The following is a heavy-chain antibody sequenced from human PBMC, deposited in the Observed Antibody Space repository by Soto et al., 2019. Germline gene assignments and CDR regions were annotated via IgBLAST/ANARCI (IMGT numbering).Heavy chain of an antibody. Sequence: ASVKVSCKASGYTFTGYYMHWVRQAPGQGLEWMGWINPNSGGTNYAQKFQGRVTMTRDTSISTAYMELSRLRSDETAVYYCARELALIAARPRWFEPWGQGTMVTVSS. V-gene: IGHV1-2*02. D-gene: IGHD6-6*01. CDR1: GYTFTGYY. J-gene: IGHJ5*02. CDR3: ARELALIAARPRWFEP. CDR2: INPNSGGT.